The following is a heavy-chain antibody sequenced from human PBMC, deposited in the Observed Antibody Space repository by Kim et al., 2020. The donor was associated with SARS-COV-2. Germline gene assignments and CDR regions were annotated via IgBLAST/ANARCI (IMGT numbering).Heavy chain of an antibody. V-gene: IGHV4-59*08. J-gene: IGHJ4*02. CDR3: ASATMVRGVITPDY. CDR1: GGSISSYY. D-gene: IGHD3-10*01. CDR2: IYYSGST. Sequence: SETLSLTCTVSGGSISSYYWSWIRQPPGKGLEWIGYIYYSGSTNYNPSHKSRVTISVDTSKNQFSLKLSSVTAADTAVYYCASATMVRGVITPDYWGQGTLVPVS.